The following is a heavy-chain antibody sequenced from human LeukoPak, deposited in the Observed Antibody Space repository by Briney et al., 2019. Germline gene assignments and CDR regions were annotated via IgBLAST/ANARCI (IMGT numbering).Heavy chain of an antibody. CDR3: AKDQRFGDYGMDV. J-gene: IGHJ6*02. V-gene: IGHV3-21*01. CDR1: GFTFSSYS. Sequence: KPGGSLRLSCAASGFTFSSYSMNWVRQAPGKGLEWVSSISSSSSYIYYADSVKGRFTISRDNAKNSLYLQMNSLRAEDTAVYYCAKDQRFGDYGMDVWGQGTTATVSS. CDR2: ISSSSSYI. D-gene: IGHD3-10*01.